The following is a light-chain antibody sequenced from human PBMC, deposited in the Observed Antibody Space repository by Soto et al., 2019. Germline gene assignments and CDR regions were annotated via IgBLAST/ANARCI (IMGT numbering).Light chain of an antibody. CDR1: SSDVGGYNF. Sequence: QSALTQPPSASGSPGQSVTISCTGTSSDVGGYNFVSWFQQPPGKAPKLMIYEVTKRPSGVPDRFSGSKSGNTASLTVSGLQAEDEADYYCSSYECSNNHNVVFGGGTQLTVL. J-gene: IGLJ2*01. CDR3: SSYECSNNHNVV. V-gene: IGLV2-8*01. CDR2: EVT.